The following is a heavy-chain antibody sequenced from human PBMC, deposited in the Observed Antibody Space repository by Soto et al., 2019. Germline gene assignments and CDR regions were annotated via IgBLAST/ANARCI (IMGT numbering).Heavy chain of an antibody. Sequence: GGSLRLSCAVSGFTFSSHWMSWVRQAPGKGLEWVANIKEDGSETYYVDSVKGRFTISRDNAKNSLYLQMNSLRAEDTAVYYCATRYCSGGSCYAGIVGYWGQGTLVTVSS. CDR3: ATRYCSGGSCYAGIVGY. V-gene: IGHV3-7*01. J-gene: IGHJ4*02. CDR1: GFTFSSHW. D-gene: IGHD2-15*01. CDR2: IKEDGSET.